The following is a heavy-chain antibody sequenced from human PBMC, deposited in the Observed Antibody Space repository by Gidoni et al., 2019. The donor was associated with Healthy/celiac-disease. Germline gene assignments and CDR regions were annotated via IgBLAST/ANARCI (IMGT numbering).Heavy chain of an antibody. CDR2: IYTSGST. Sequence: QVQLQESGPGLVKPSQTLSLTCPVSGGSISSGSYYWSWIRQPAGKGLEWIGRIYTSGSTNYNPSLKSRVTISVDTSKNQFSLKLSSVTAADTAVYYCAREYYDSSGYWTFDYWGQGTLVTVSS. CDR3: AREYYDSSGYWTFDY. V-gene: IGHV4-61*02. D-gene: IGHD3-22*01. J-gene: IGHJ4*02. CDR1: GGSISSGSYY.